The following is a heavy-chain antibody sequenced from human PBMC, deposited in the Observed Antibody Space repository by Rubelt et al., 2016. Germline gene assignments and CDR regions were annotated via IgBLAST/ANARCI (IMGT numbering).Heavy chain of an antibody. V-gene: IGHV4-31*03. J-gene: IGHJ5*02. Sequence: QLQLQESGPGLVKPSQTLSLTCTVSGGSISSGGYYWSWIRQHPGKGLEWIGYIYYSGSTYYNPSLKSRVTISVDTSKNQFSLKLSSVTAADTAVYYCARHKVGSIVVVLFDPWGQGTLVTVSS. CDR3: ARHKVGSIVVVLFDP. CDR2: IYYSGST. D-gene: IGHD2-15*01. CDR1: GGSISSGGYY.